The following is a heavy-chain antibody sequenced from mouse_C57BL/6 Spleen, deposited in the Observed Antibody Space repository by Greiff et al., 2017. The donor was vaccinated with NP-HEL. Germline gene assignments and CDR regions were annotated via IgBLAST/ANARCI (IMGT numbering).Heavy chain of an antibody. V-gene: IGHV1-19*01. D-gene: IGHD4-1*01. CDR3: ARREYTLGGMAY. CDR1: GYTFTDYY. CDR2: INPYNGGT. Sequence: VQLQQSGPVLVKPGASVKMSCKASGYTFTDYYMNWVKQSHGKSLEWIGVINPYNGGTSYNQKFKGKATLTVDKSSSTAYMELNSLTSEDSAVYYWARREYTLGGMAYWGQGTLVTVSA. J-gene: IGHJ3*01.